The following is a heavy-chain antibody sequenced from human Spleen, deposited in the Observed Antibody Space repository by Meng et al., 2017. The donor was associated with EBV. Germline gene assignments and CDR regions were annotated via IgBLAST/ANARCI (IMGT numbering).Heavy chain of an antibody. CDR3: SRDLAGADDD. CDR2: TNENERIT. J-gene: IGHJ4*02. Sequence: EWHLVESGGAIVQPGGSLRLSCSASGFTFSRYWMHWVRQAPGKGLVWVSRTNENERITDYADSVKGRFTISRDNTKNTLYLQMNSLRVEDTAIYFCSRDLAGADDDWGPGTLVTVSS. V-gene: IGHV3-74*01. CDR1: GFTFSRYW.